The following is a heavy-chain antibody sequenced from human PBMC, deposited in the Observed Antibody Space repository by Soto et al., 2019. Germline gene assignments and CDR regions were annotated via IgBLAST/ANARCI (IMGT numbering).Heavy chain of an antibody. D-gene: IGHD3-10*01. CDR3: ARHPDVARGGFDP. V-gene: IGHV4-39*01. CDR2: IYYSGST. CDR1: GGSISSSRYY. Sequence: QLQLQESGPGLVKPSETLSLTCTVSGGSISSSRYYWGWIRQPPGKGLEWIGSIYYSGSTYYNPSLQSRVTISVDTSKNQFSLKLSSVTAADTAVYYCARHPDVARGGFDPWGQGTLVTVSS. J-gene: IGHJ5*02.